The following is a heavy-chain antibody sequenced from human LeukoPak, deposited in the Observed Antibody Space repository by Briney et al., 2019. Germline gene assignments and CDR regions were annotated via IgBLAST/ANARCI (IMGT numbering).Heavy chain of an antibody. CDR3: ARDPHDYYDSSGYHDAFDI. V-gene: IGHV4-31*03. D-gene: IGHD3-22*01. J-gene: IGHJ3*02. Sequence: PSQTLSPTCTVSGGSISSGGYYWSWIRQHPGKGLEWIGYIYYSGSTYYNPSLKSRVTISVDTSKNQFSLKLSSVTAADTAVYYCARDPHDYYDSSGYHDAFDIWGQGTMVTVSS. CDR1: GGSISSGGYY. CDR2: IYYSGST.